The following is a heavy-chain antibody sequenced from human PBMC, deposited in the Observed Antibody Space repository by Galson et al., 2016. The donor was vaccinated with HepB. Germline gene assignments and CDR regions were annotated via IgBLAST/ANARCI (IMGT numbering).Heavy chain of an antibody. CDR1: GDSISSQNW. D-gene: IGHD6-13*01. J-gene: IGHJ6*02. CDR2: IFHSGSA. Sequence: SETLSLTCAVSGDSISSQNWWNWVRQPPGKGLEWIGEIFHSGSANYNPSLKSRVTISLDKSNNHISLKLSSVTAADTAVYYCSRDRIAAPGYYGMDVWGQGTTVTVSS. V-gene: IGHV4-4*02. CDR3: SRDRIAAPGYYGMDV.